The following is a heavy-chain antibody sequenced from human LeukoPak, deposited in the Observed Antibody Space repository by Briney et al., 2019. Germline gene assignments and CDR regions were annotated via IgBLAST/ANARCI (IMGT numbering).Heavy chain of an antibody. CDR3: ARQFGSLFHPARLRGYFDL. Sequence: SETLSLTCTVSGGSISSSSSYYWGWIRQPPGKVEWLGSISYSGSTYYNPSLKSRVTISVDTSNNQFSLKLSSVTAADTAVYYCARQFGSLFHPARLRGYFDLWGRGTLVTVSS. V-gene: IGHV4-39*01. D-gene: IGHD2-15*01. CDR1: GGSISSSSSYY. J-gene: IGHJ2*01. CDR2: ISYSGST.